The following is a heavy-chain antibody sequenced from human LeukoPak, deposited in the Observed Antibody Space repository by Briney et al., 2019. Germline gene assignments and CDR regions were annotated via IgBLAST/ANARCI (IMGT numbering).Heavy chain of an antibody. CDR3: ARDRSTYYYDSSGYIS. V-gene: IGHV3-53*01. Sequence: PGGSLRLSCAASGFTVSSNYMSWVRKAPGKGLEWVSVIYSGGSTYYADSVKGRFTISRDNSKNTLYLQMNSLRAEDTAVYYCARDRSTYYYDSSGYISWGQGTLVTVSS. CDR1: GFTVSSNY. J-gene: IGHJ4*02. D-gene: IGHD3-22*01. CDR2: IYSGGST.